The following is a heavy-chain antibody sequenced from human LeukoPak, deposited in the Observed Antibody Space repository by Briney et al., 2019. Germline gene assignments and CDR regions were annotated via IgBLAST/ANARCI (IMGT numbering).Heavy chain of an antibody. CDR2: IWYDGSNK. CDR1: GFTFSSYG. Sequence: GGSLRLSCAASGFTFSSYGMHWVRQAPGKGLEWVAVIWYDGSNKYYADSVKGRLTISRDNSKNTLYLQMTSLRGDDTAVYYCAKEKNSYSSSSGQGYWGQGTLVTVSS. J-gene: IGHJ4*02. V-gene: IGHV3-30*02. CDR3: AKEKNSYSSSSGQGY. D-gene: IGHD6-6*01.